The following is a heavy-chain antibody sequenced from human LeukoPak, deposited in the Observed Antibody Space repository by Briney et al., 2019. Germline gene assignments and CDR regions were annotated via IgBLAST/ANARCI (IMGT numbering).Heavy chain of an antibody. CDR2: ISGSGGST. J-gene: IGHJ4*02. V-gene: IGHV3-23*01. Sequence: GGTLRLSCAASGFTFSSYGMSWVRQAPGKGLEWVSAISGSGGSTYYADSVKGRFTISRDNSKNTLYLQMNSLRAEDTAVYYCAEGTGYDSSGYYFDYWGQGTLVTVSS. CDR3: AEGTGYDSSGYYFDY. D-gene: IGHD3-22*01. CDR1: GFTFSSYG.